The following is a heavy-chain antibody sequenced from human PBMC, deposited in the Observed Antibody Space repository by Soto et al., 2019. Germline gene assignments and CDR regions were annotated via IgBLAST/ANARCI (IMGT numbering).Heavy chain of an antibody. J-gene: IGHJ6*02. Sequence: LRLSCAASGFTFSSYGMHRVRQAPGKGLEWVAVISYDGSNKYYADSVKGRFTISRDNSKNTLYLQMNSLRAEDTAVYYCAKGGSSSWYGGMDVWGQGTTVTVSS. D-gene: IGHD6-13*01. CDR3: AKGGSSSWYGGMDV. CDR1: GFTFSSYG. V-gene: IGHV3-30*18. CDR2: ISYDGSNK.